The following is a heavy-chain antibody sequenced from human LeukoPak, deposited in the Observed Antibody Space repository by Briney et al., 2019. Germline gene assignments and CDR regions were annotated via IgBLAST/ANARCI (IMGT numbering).Heavy chain of an antibody. CDR3: ARGYYYDSTLVAY. CDR1: GYTFTGYY. Sequence: GASVKVSCKASGYTFTGYYMHWVRQAPGQGLEWMGWINPNSGGTNYAQKFQGRVTMTRDTSISTAYMELSKLRSDDTAVYYCARGYYYDSTLVAYWGQGTLVTVSS. V-gene: IGHV1-2*02. CDR2: INPNSGGT. D-gene: IGHD3-22*01. J-gene: IGHJ4*02.